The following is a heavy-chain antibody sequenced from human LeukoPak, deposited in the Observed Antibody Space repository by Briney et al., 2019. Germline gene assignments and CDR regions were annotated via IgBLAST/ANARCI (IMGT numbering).Heavy chain of an antibody. CDR2: ISYDGSNK. V-gene: IGHV3-30*03. D-gene: IGHD3-22*01. J-gene: IGHJ2*01. CDR3: ASEVARKGFNMIVRGYWYFDL. CDR1: GFTFSSYG. Sequence: GGSLRLSCAASGFTFSSYGMHWVRQAPGKGLEWVAVISYDGSNKYYADSVKGRFTISRDNSKNTLYLQMNSLRAEDTAVYYCASEVARKGFNMIVRGYWYFDLWGRGTLVTVSS.